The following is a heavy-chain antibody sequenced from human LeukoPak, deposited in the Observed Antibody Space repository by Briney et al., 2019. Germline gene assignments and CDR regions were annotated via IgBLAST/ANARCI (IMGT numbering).Heavy chain of an antibody. J-gene: IGHJ4*02. CDR1: GGSISSYY. CDR2: IYTSGST. V-gene: IGHV4-4*07. CDR3: ARENFGSSWVDFDY. Sequence: SETLSLTCTVSGGSISSYYWSWIRQPAGEGLEWIGRIYTSGSTNYNPSLKSRVTMSVDTSKNQFSLKLSSVTAADTAVYYCARENFGSSWVDFDYWGQGTLVTVSS. D-gene: IGHD6-13*01.